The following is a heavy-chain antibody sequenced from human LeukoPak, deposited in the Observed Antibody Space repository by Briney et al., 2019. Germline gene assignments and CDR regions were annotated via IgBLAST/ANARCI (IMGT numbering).Heavy chain of an antibody. CDR2: ISSSSSYI. V-gene: IGHV3-21*04. D-gene: IGHD1-14*01. CDR3: AKPAKTDYADY. Sequence: GGSLRLSCAASGFTFSSYSMDWVRQAPGKGLEWVSSISSSSSYIYYADSVKGRFTISRDNSKNTLYLQMNSLRAEDTAVYYCAKPAKTDYADYWGQGTLVTVSS. J-gene: IGHJ4*02. CDR1: GFTFSSYS.